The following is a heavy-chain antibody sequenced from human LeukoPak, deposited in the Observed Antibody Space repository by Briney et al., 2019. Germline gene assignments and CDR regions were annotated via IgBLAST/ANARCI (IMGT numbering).Heavy chain of an antibody. CDR3: ARGSPGYYDILTGYYNLNDY. J-gene: IGHJ4*02. CDR2: MNPNSGNT. CDR1: GYTFTSYD. Sequence: ASVTVSCKASGYTFTSYDINWVRQATGQGLEWMGWMNPNSGNTGYAQKFQGRVTMTRNTSISTAYMELSSLRSEDTAVYYCARGSPGYYDILTGYYNLNDYWGQGTLVTVSS. D-gene: IGHD3-9*01. V-gene: IGHV1-8*01.